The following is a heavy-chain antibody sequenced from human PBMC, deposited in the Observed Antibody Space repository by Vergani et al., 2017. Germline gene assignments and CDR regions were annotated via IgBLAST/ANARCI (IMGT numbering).Heavy chain of an antibody. Sequence: QLQLQESGPGLVKPSETLSLTCTVSGGSISSSSYYWGWIRQPPGKGLEWIGSIYYSGSTYYNPSLKSRVTISVDTSKNQFSLKLSSVTAADTAVYYCARQLQYHLFDYWGQGTLVTVSS. CDR2: IYYSGST. D-gene: IGHD4-11*01. CDR1: GGSISSSSYY. CDR3: ARQLQYHLFDY. V-gene: IGHV4-39*01. J-gene: IGHJ4*02.